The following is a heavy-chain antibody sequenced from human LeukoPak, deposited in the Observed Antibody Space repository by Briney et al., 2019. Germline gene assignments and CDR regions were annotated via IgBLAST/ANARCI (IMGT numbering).Heavy chain of an antibody. Sequence: SETLSLTCAVYGRSFSGYYWSWIRQPPGKGLEWIGEINHSGSTNYNPSLQSRVTISVDTSKNQFSLKLSSVTAADTAVYYCARGTKIQLWLNFDYWGQGTLVTVSS. D-gene: IGHD5-18*01. CDR3: ARGTKIQLWLNFDY. J-gene: IGHJ4*02. V-gene: IGHV4-34*01. CDR2: INHSGST. CDR1: GRSFSGYY.